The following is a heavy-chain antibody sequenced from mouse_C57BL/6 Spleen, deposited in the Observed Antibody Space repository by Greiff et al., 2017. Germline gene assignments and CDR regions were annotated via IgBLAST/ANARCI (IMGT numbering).Heavy chain of an antibody. D-gene: IGHD1-2*01. CDR2: ISYSGST. Sequence: EVKLLESGPGMVKPSQSLSLTCTVTGYSITSGYDWHWIRHFPGNKLEWMGYISYSGSTNYNPSLKSQISITHDTSKNHFFLKLNSVTTEDTATYYCASGGDYDGSWFAYWGQGTLVTVSA. CDR1: GYSITSGYD. J-gene: IGHJ3*01. CDR3: ASGGDYDGSWFAY. V-gene: IGHV3-1*01.